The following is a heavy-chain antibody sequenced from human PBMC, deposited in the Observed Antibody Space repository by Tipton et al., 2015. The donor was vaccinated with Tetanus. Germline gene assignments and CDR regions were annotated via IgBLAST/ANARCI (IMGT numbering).Heavy chain of an antibody. D-gene: IGHD3-3*01. CDR2: IYPGDSDT. CDR1: GYFFDTHW. J-gene: IGHJ5*02. Sequence: QLVQSGAEMRKSGESLKISCKTSGYFFDTHWIAWVRQMPGKGLEWMGIIYPGDSDTGYSPSFQGQVPMSVDRSTATAYLQWGSLKASDTAIYYCARHFGEMLYAPFRFDPWGQGTLVTVSS. V-gene: IGHV5-51*01. CDR3: ARHFGEMLYAPFRFDP.